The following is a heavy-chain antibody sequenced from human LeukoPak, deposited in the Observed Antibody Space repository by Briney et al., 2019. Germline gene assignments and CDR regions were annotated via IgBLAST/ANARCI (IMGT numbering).Heavy chain of an antibody. V-gene: IGHV4-59*01. CDR1: GGSISSYY. CDR2: ISYSGST. CDR3: AREFYTALRS. Sequence: SETLSLTCSVSGGSISSYYWSWIRQPPGKGMEWIGYISYSGSTNYNPSLKSRVTISVDTSKNQFSLKLSSVTAADTAVYYCAREFYTALRSWGQGTLVTVSS. J-gene: IGHJ5*02. D-gene: IGHD2-2*02.